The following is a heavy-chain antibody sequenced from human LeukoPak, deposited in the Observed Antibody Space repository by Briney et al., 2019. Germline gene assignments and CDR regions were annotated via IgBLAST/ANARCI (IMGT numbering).Heavy chain of an antibody. J-gene: IGHJ3*02. D-gene: IGHD3-22*01. CDR2: ISSSSTYI. CDR1: GFTFSSFT. Sequence: TGGSLRLSCAASGFTFSSFTMNWIRQAPGKGLEWVSSISSSSTYIYYADSVKGRFTISRDNAKNSLYLQMNSLRVEDTALYYCANFRPYDSSGYSLNAFDIWGQGTMVTVSS. V-gene: IGHV3-21*01. CDR3: ANFRPYDSSGYSLNAFDI.